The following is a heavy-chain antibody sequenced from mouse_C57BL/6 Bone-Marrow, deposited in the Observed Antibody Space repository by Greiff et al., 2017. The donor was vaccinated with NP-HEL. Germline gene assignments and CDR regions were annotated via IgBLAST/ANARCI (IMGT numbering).Heavy chain of an antibody. CDR1: GYTFTSYW. CDR3: ANRGDY. Sequence: QVQLQQSGAELVKPGASVKLSCKASGYTFTSYWMQWVKQRPGQGLEWIGEIDPSDSYTNYNQKFKGKATLTVDTSSSTAYMQLSSLTSEDSAVYYCANRGDYWGQGTTLTVSS. CDR2: IDPSDSYT. V-gene: IGHV1-50*01. J-gene: IGHJ2*01.